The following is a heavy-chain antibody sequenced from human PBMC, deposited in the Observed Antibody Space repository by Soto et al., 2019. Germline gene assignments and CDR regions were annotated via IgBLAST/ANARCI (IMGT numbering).Heavy chain of an antibody. Sequence: ASVKVSCKASGYTFTGYYMHWVRQAPGQGLEWMGWINPNSGGTNYAQKFQGRVTMTRDTSISTAYMELSRLRSDDTAVYYCARDGRGYSSSWRYDYWGQGTLVTVSS. V-gene: IGHV1-2*02. D-gene: IGHD6-13*01. CDR3: ARDGRGYSSSWRYDY. J-gene: IGHJ4*02. CDR1: GYTFTGYY. CDR2: INPNSGGT.